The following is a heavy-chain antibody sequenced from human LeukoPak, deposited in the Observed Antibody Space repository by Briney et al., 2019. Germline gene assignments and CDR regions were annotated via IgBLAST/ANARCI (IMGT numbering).Heavy chain of an antibody. Sequence: PGGSLRLSCTVSGCSVSDNSMSWVRQAPGKGLEWVSFIYSGTTHYSDSVKGRFTISRDNSNNTLYLQMNSLRPEDTAVYYCANWPELRSSSSWFYYWGQGTLVTVSS. CDR3: ANWPELRSSSSWFYY. CDR1: GCSVSDNS. D-gene: IGHD6-13*01. CDR2: IYSGTT. J-gene: IGHJ4*02. V-gene: IGHV3-66*03.